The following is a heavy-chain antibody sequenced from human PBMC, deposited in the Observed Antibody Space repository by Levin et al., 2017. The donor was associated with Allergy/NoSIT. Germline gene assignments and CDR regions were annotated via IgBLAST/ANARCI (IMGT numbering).Heavy chain of an antibody. Sequence: ASVKVSCKASGYSFTSYDINWVRQATGQGLEWMGWMNPDSGNTGYAQKFQGRVTMTTNTSVSTAYMEVGSLRSDDTAVYYCARGLRTVTRRGTAYYFDYWGQGTLVTVSS. CDR3: ARGLRTVTRRGTAYYFDY. CDR1: GYSFTSYD. D-gene: IGHD4-17*01. CDR2: MNPDSGNT. J-gene: IGHJ4*02. V-gene: IGHV1-8*01.